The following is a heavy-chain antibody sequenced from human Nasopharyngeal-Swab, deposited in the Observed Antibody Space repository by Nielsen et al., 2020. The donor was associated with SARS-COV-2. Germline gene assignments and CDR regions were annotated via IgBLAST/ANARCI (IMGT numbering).Heavy chain of an antibody. V-gene: IGHV6-1*01. CDR3: ARDGWSSAAAGPKYYYYYYMDV. CDR2: TYYRSKWYN. D-gene: IGHD6-13*01. J-gene: IGHJ6*03. Sequence: SQTLSLTCAISGDSVSSNSAAWNWIRQSPSRGLEWLGRTYYRSKWYNDYAVSVKSRITINPDTSKNQFSLQLNSVTPEDTAVYYCARDGWSSAAAGPKYYYYYYMDVWGKGTTVTVSS. CDR1: GDSVSSNSAA.